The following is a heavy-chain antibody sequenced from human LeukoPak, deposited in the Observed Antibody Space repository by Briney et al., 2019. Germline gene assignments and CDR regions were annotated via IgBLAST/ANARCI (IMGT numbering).Heavy chain of an antibody. CDR3: ARDGPAAYA. Sequence: GSVKVSCKASGYTFTTYAMNWVRQAPGQGLEWMGWINTNTGNPTYAPAFTGRFVFSLDTSVNTAYLQITSLRAEDTAMYYCARDGPAAYAWGQGTMVIVSS. V-gene: IGHV7-4-1*02. J-gene: IGHJ4*02. CDR1: GYTFTTYA. D-gene: IGHD3-16*01. CDR2: INTNTGNP.